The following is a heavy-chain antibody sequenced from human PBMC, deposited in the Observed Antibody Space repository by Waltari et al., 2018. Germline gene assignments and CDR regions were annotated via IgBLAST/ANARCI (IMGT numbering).Heavy chain of an antibody. Sequence: VQLQESGPGLVKPSETLSLSCDVSGDSITSHFWSWIRQAPGKGLEWIGYMYFSGTHNYNPSLKSRVTISIYTSKNHFSLNLRSVTAADTAIYYCARLPRGSVIMGAFDIWGQGTQVTVSS. J-gene: IGHJ3*02. D-gene: IGHD2-8*01. CDR3: ARLPRGSVIMGAFDI. V-gene: IGHV4-59*11. CDR2: MYFSGTH. CDR1: GDSITSHF.